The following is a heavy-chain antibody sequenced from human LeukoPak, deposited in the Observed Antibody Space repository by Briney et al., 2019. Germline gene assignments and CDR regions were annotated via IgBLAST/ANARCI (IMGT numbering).Heavy chain of an antibody. CDR1: GFTFSGSA. CDR2: ISYDGSNK. D-gene: IGHD3-9*01. Sequence: GGSLRLSCAASGFTFSGSAMHWVRQAPGKGLEWVAVISYDGSNKYYADSVKGRFTISRDNSKNTLYLQMNSLRAEDTAVYYCARELPLRYFDWLLYYYYGMDVWGKGTTVTVSS. CDR3: ARELPLRYFDWLLYYYYGMDV. V-gene: IGHV3-30*04. J-gene: IGHJ6*04.